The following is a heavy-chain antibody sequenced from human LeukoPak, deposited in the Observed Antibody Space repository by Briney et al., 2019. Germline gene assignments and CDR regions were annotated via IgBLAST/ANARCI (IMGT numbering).Heavy chain of an antibody. CDR3: ARGRSGSYFDY. CDR1: GGSISSGDYY. CDR2: IYYSGST. J-gene: IGHJ4*02. D-gene: IGHD1-26*01. V-gene: IGHV4-30-4*01. Sequence: SETLSLTCTVSGGSISSGDYYWSWIRQPPGKGLEWIGYIYYSGSTYYNPSLKSRVTISVDTSKNQFSLKLGSVTAADTAVYYCARGRSGSYFDYWGQGTLVTVSS.